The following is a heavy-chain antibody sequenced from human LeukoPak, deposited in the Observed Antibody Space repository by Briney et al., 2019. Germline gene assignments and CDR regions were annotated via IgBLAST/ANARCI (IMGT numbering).Heavy chain of an antibody. CDR3: ARDLITVTKGFDI. D-gene: IGHD4-17*01. Sequence: SETLSLTCTVSGGSMTTHHWNWIRQTPGKGLEWIGYVFDSGRTKENPSLKSRVTLSADTSKNQLSLRLSSVTAADTAVYFCARDLITVTKGFDIWGQGTMVSVSS. CDR2: VFDSGRT. J-gene: IGHJ3*02. V-gene: IGHV4-59*11. CDR1: GGSMTTHH.